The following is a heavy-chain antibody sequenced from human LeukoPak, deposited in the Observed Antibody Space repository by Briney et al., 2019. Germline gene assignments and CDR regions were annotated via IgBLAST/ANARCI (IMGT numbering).Heavy chain of an antibody. CDR1: GFTFSSYG. Sequence: GGSLRLSCAASGFTFSSYGMHWARQAPGKGLEWVAFIRYDGSNKYYADSVKGRFTISRDNSKNTLYLQMNSLRAEDTAVYYCAKLPSRYYYDSSGYYSKDYWGQGTLVTVSS. CDR2: IRYDGSNK. J-gene: IGHJ4*02. V-gene: IGHV3-30*02. CDR3: AKLPSRYYYDSSGYYSKDY. D-gene: IGHD3-22*01.